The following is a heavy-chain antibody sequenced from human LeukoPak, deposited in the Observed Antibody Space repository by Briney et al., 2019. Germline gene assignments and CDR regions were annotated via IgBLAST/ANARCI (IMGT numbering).Heavy chain of an antibody. D-gene: IGHD3-16*01. V-gene: IGHV4-39*01. CDR3: ARLITAFQAFDS. J-gene: IGHJ4*02. Sequence: SETLSLTCTVSGGSISSSSYFWAWIRQPPGKGLEWIGSIYYSGSTYYDPSLNSRVTISVDTSKNQFSLNLSSVTAADTAVYYCARLITAFQAFDSWGQGTLVTVSS. CDR2: IYYSGST. CDR1: GGSISSSSYF.